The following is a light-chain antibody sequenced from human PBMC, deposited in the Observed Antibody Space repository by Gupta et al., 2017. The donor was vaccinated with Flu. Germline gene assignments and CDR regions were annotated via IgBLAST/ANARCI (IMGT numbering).Light chain of an antibody. CDR3: QQYYSSPQT. Sequence: DIVVXQSPDXLAVSLXERATINCKSSQSILYSSTNKNYLAWYQQKLGQPPKLLISWASTREFGVPDRFSGSGSGTDFTLTISSLQAEDMAVYYCQQYYSSPQTFGQGTRVEIK. J-gene: IGKJ1*01. V-gene: IGKV4-1*01. CDR2: WAS. CDR1: QSILYSSTNKNY.